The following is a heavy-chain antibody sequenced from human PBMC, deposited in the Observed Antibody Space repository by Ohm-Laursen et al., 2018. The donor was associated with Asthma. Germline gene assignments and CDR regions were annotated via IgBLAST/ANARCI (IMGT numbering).Heavy chain of an antibody. J-gene: IGHJ4*02. Sequence: GSLRLSCSASGFTFSDYFMHWVRQRPGGELDWVSHIFPDGHQTNYADSVKGRFTISRDDAENTLYLQMNSLRADDSAVYYCARGSLEGLQWGQGTLVTVSS. CDR3: ARGSLEGLQ. CDR1: GFTFSDYF. CDR2: IFPDGHQT. D-gene: IGHD5-24*01. V-gene: IGHV3-74*01.